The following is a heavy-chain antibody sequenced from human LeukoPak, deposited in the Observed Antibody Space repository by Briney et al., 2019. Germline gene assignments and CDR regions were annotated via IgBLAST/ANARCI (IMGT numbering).Heavy chain of an antibody. D-gene: IGHD3-3*01. CDR3: ARFGWSGALPLDV. J-gene: IGHJ6*02. CDR1: GGSINSGDYY. V-gene: IGHV4-30-4*01. Sequence: SQTLSLTCTVSGGSINSGDYYWSWIRQPPGKDLEWIGYIYYGGSTYYNPSLKSRVTISEDTSKNQFSLKLSSVTAADTAVYYCARFGWSGALPLDVWGQGTTVTVSS. CDR2: IYYGGST.